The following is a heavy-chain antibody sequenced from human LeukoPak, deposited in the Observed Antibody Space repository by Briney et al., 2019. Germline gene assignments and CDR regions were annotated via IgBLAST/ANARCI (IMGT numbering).Heavy chain of an antibody. CDR1: GYTFTNFW. V-gene: IGHV5-51*01. CDR3: ARHSASSGIPSPFQH. Sequence: PGESLKISCEGSGYTFTNFWIGWVRQMPGKGLEWMGIIYPGDSETRYSPSFQGQVTISADKSISTAYLQWSSVKASDTAMYYCARHSASSGIPSPFQHWGQGTLVTVSS. D-gene: IGHD6-19*01. CDR2: IYPGDSET. J-gene: IGHJ1*01.